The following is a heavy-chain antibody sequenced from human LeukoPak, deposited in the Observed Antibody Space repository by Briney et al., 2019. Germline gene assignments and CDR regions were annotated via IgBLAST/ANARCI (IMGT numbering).Heavy chain of an antibody. CDR3: AREAKDYYDSSGYYYVFDY. CDR2: ISAYNGNT. Sequence: ASVKVSCKASGYTFTSYGISWVRQAPGQGLEWMGWISAYNGNTNYAQKPQGRVTMTTDTSTSTAYMELRSLRSDDTAVYYCAREAKDYYDSSGYYYVFDYWGQGTLVTVSS. CDR1: GYTFTSYG. J-gene: IGHJ4*02. V-gene: IGHV1-18*01. D-gene: IGHD3-22*01.